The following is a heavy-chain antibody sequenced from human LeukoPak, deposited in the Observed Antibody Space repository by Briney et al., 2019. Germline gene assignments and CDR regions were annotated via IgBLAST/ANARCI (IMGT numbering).Heavy chain of an antibody. CDR3: ARVYVTVVRGSWLDP. CDR1: GGSFSGYS. J-gene: IGHJ5*02. D-gene: IGHD3-10*01. CDR2: IDHTGST. Sequence: SETLSLTCAVYGGSFSGYSWTWIRQPPGKGLEWSGEIDHTGSTNYNPSLTSRVTISQDTSQNQLSLRLSSVAAADTAVYYCARVYVTVVRGSWLDPWGQGTLVTVSS. V-gene: IGHV4-34*01.